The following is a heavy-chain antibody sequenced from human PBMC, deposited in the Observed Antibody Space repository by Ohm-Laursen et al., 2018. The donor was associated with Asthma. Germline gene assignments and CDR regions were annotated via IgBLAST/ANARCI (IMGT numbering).Heavy chain of an antibody. D-gene: IGHD3-22*01. Sequence: SLRLSCAASRFTFSSYGMHWVRQAPGKGLEWVAVISYDGSNKYYADSVKGRFTISRDNSKNTLYLQMNSLRAEDTAVYYCARQDVGTMIVVVITGYFDYWGQGTLVTVSS. CDR2: ISYDGSNK. CDR3: ARQDVGTMIVVVITGYFDY. J-gene: IGHJ4*02. V-gene: IGHV3-30*03. CDR1: RFTFSSYG.